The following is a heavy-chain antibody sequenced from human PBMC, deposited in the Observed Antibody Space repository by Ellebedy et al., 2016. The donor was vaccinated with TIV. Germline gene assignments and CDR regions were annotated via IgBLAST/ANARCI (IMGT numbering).Heavy chain of an antibody. Sequence: SVKVSXXASGGTFSSYAISWVRQAPGQGLEWMGGIIPIFGTANYAQKFQGRVTITADESTSIAYMELSSLRSEDTAVYYCARSEYQLLSFYYGMDVWGQGTTVTVSS. CDR1: GGTFSSYA. CDR3: ARSEYQLLSFYYGMDV. CDR2: IIPIFGTA. D-gene: IGHD2-2*01. J-gene: IGHJ6*02. V-gene: IGHV1-69*13.